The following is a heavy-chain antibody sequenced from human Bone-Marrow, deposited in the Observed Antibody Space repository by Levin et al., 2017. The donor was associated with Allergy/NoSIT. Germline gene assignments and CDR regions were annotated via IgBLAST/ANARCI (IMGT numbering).Heavy chain of an antibody. Sequence: SETLSLTCTVSGGSISTYQWIWIRQPPGKGLEWIGDIHYSGSTNYNPSLKSRVSISLDTAKNQFSLKLRSVTAADTAVYFCARGYDASAYYYPWFDPWGQGTLVAVSS. CDR1: GGSISTYQ. J-gene: IGHJ5*02. CDR3: ARGYDASAYYYPWFDP. V-gene: IGHV4-59*01. D-gene: IGHD3-22*01. CDR2: IHYSGST.